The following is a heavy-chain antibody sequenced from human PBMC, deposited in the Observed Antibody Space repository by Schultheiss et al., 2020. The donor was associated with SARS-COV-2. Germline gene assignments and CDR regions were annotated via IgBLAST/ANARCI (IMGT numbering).Heavy chain of an antibody. CDR2: ISYDGSNK. Sequence: GGPLRLSCAASGFTFSSYGMHWVRQAPGKGLEWVAVISYDGSNKYYADSVKGRFTISRDNSKNTLYLQMNSLRAEDTAVYYCARHDTVLYYFDYWGQGTLVTVSS. CDR1: GFTFSSYG. CDR3: ARHDTVLYYFDY. J-gene: IGHJ4*02. D-gene: IGHD4-17*01. V-gene: IGHV3-30*03.